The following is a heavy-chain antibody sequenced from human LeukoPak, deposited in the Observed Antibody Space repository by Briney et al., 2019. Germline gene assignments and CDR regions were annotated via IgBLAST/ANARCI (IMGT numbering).Heavy chain of an antibody. CDR2: IYTSGST. Sequence: PSQTLSLTCTVSGGSISSGSYYWSWIRQPAGKGLEWIGRIYTSGSTNYNPSLKSRVTISVDTSKNQFSLKLSSVTAADTAVYYCARGRFYGPVDYWGQGTLVTVSS. CDR1: GGSISSGSYY. D-gene: IGHD2/OR15-2a*01. V-gene: IGHV4-61*02. J-gene: IGHJ4*02. CDR3: ARGRFYGPVDY.